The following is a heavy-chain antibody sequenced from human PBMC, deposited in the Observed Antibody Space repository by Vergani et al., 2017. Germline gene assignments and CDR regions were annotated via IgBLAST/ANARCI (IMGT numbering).Heavy chain of an antibody. CDR1: GFTFSSYA. V-gene: IGHV3-23*01. Sequence: EVQLLESGGGLVQPGGSLRLSCAASGFTFSSYAMSWVRQAPGKGLEWVSAISGSGGSTYYADFVKGRFTISRDNSKNTLYLQMNSLRAEDTAVYYCAKDLRMVRGAFDYWGQGTLVTVSS. J-gene: IGHJ4*02. D-gene: IGHD3-10*01. CDR3: AKDLRMVRGAFDY. CDR2: ISGSGGST.